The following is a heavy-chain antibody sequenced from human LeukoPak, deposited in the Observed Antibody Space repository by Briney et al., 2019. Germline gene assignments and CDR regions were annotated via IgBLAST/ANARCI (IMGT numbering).Heavy chain of an antibody. Sequence: ASVKVSCKASGYTFTGYYMHWVRQAPGQGLEWMGRINPNSGGTNYAQKFQGRVTMTRDTSISTAYMELSRLRSDDTAVYYCARVYSSSSPTGYWGQGTLVTVSS. V-gene: IGHV1-2*06. D-gene: IGHD6-6*01. J-gene: IGHJ4*02. CDR3: ARVYSSSSPTGY. CDR2: INPNSGGT. CDR1: GYTFTGYY.